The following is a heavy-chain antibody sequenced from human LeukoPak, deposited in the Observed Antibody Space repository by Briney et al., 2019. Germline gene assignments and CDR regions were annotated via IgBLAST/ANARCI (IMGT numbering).Heavy chain of an antibody. CDR3: ARARRSGSYAFDI. CDR2: INHSGST. D-gene: IGHD3-10*01. CDR1: GGSISSYY. Sequence: SETLSLTCTVSGGSISSYYWSWIRQPPGKGLEWIGEINHSGSTNYNPSLKSRVTISVDTSKNQFSLKLSSVTAADTAVYYCARARRSGSYAFDIWGQGTMVTVSS. J-gene: IGHJ3*02. V-gene: IGHV4-34*01.